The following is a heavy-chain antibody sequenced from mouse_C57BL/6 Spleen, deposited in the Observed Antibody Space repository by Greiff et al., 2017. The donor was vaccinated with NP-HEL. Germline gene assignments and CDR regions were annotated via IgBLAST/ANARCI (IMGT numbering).Heavy chain of an antibody. CDR3: ARPCSYDCRYAMDY. Sequence: VQLQQSGAELVKPGASVKLSCKASGYTFTAYTIHWVKQRPGQGLEWIGWFYPGGGSTKYNEKFKGKATLTADKSSITVYMQLSRLTSDDSAVYYCARPCSYDCRYAMDYWGQGTSVTVSS. CDR1: GYTFTAYT. CDR2: FYPGGGST. J-gene: IGHJ4*01. V-gene: IGHV1-62-2*01. D-gene: IGHD2-4*01.